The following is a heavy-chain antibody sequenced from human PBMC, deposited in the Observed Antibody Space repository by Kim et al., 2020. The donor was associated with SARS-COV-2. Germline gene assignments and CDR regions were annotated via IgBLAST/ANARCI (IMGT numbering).Heavy chain of an antibody. CDR3: ARGVLY. Sequence: SETLSLTCTVSGYSISSGYYWGWIRQPPGKGLDWIGSIYHSGSTYYNPSLTTRVTISVDTSKNHFSLKLSSVTAADTAVYYCARGVLYWGQGTLVTVSS. V-gene: IGHV4-38-2*02. CDR1: GYSISSGYY. CDR2: IYHSGST. J-gene: IGHJ4*02.